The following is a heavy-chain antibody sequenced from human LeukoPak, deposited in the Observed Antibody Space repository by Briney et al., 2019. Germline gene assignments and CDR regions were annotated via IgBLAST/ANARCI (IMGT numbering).Heavy chain of an antibody. CDR2: IYYSGST. J-gene: IGHJ4*02. CDR1: GGSISSSSYY. V-gene: IGHV4-39*01. D-gene: IGHD5-24*01. Sequence: SETLSLTCTVSGGSISSSSYYWGWIRQPPGKGLEWIGSIYYSGSTYYNPSLKSRVTISVDTSKNQFSLKLSSVTAADTAVYYCASVEMATIGAFDYWGQGTLVTVSS. CDR3: ASVEMATIGAFDY.